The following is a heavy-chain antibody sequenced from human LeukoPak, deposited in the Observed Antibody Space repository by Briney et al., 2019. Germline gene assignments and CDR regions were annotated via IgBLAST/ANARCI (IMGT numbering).Heavy chain of an antibody. V-gene: IGHV1-18*01. Sequence: ASVKVSRRASAYTFGTYGFCWVRRAPGHGLEWMGWISAKNGKTSYAQIFQGRVTLTTDTSTSTAYMELTSLRPADTAVYFCAKVAGDRFDYWDQGTLVTVSS. CDR1: AYTFGTYG. CDR3: AKVAGDRFDY. J-gene: IGHJ4*02. CDR2: ISAKNGKT. D-gene: IGHD3-3*01.